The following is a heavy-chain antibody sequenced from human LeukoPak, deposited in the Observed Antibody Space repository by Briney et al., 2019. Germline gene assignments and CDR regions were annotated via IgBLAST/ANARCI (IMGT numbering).Heavy chain of an antibody. V-gene: IGHV4-38-2*01. D-gene: IGHD3-3*01. CDR3: ARHPPVLRFLEWLPHYFDY. CDR1: GYSISSGYY. J-gene: IGHJ4*02. CDR2: IYHSGST. Sequence: SETLSLTCAVSGYSISSGYYWGWIRQPPGKGLEWIGSIYHSGSTYYNPSPKSRVTISVDTSKNQFSLKLSSVTAADTAVYYCARHPPVLRFLEWLPHYFDYWGQGTLVTVSS.